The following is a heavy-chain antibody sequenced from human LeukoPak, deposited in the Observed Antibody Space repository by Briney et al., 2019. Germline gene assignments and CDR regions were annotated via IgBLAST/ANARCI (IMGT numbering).Heavy chain of an antibody. CDR1: GFTFSSYW. V-gene: IGHV3-74*01. CDR3: ARVRQQLDGMDV. CDR2: INSDGSST. J-gene: IGHJ6*02. D-gene: IGHD6-6*01. Sequence: GGSLRLSCAASGFTFSSYWMHWVRQAPGKGLVWVSRINSDGSSTSYADSVKGRFTISRDNAKNTLYLQMNSLRAEDTAVYYCARVRQQLDGMDVWGQGTTVTVSS.